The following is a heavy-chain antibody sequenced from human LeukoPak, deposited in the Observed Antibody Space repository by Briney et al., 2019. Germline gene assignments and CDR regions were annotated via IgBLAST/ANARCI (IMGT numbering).Heavy chain of an antibody. D-gene: IGHD6-6*01. Sequence: PGGSLRPSCAASGFTFSSYAMSWVREAPGKGLEWVSAISGSGGSTYYADSVKGRFTISRDNSKNTLYLQMNSLRAEDTAVYYCANLGDSCSSRGNYYYYYMDVWGKGTTVTVSS. V-gene: IGHV3-23*01. CDR2: ISGSGGST. CDR1: GFTFSSYA. CDR3: ANLGDSCSSRGNYYYYYMDV. J-gene: IGHJ6*03.